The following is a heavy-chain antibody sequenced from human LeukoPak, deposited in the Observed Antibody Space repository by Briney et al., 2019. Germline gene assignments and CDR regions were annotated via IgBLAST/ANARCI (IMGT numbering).Heavy chain of an antibody. V-gene: IGHV3-23*01. CDR1: GFTFSSYA. D-gene: IGHD1-26*01. Sequence: SGGSLRLSCAASGFTFSSYAMSWVRQAPGKGLEWVSAISGSGGSTYYADSVKGRFTISRDNSKNTLYLQMNSLRAEDTAVYYCAASGSYYLNSFDYWGQGTLVTVSS. CDR3: AASGSYYLNSFDY. J-gene: IGHJ4*02. CDR2: ISGSGGST.